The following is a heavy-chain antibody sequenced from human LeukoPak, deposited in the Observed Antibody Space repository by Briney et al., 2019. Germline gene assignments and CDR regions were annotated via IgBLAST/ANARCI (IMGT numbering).Heavy chain of an antibody. D-gene: IGHD3-3*01. J-gene: IGHJ4*02. CDR2: LSSDGNSK. V-gene: IGHV3-30-3*01. Sequence: PGGSLRLSCEASGFTFSSYAFHWVRQAPGKGLEWVAFLSSDGNSKYYADSVKGRFTISRDNSKNTLYLQMNSLRAEDTAVYYCARDRIWGPGPYYDFWSGYYAEQEYYFDYWGQGTLVTVSS. CDR1: GFTFSSYA. CDR3: ARDRIWGPGPYYDFWSGYYAEQEYYFDY.